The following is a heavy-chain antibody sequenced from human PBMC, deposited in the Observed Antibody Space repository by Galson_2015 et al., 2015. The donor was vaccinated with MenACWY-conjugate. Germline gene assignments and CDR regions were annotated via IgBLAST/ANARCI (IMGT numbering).Heavy chain of an antibody. CDR3: ARDLVGTTGFGY. J-gene: IGHJ4*02. Sequence: SVKVSCKASGYAFTSYHLNWVRQAPGQGLEWMGKISPTGGGTNYAQKFHGRVTMTRDTSTNTVYMELNSLGSDDTAVYYCARDLVGTTGFGYWGQGTLVTASS. D-gene: IGHD1-26*01. V-gene: IGHV1-46*01. CDR1: GYAFTSYH. CDR2: ISPTGGGT.